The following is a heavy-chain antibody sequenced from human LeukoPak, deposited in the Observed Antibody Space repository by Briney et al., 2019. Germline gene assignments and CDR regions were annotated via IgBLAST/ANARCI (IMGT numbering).Heavy chain of an antibody. CDR3: ARHGLREGYFASGRRAGWFDP. D-gene: IGHD3-10*01. CDR2: INHSRST. V-gene: IGHV4-34*01. Sequence: SETLSLTCGVYGGSFSRYYWSWIRQPPGKWRQCIGEINHSRSTNYKPPPRSRLTISLDTSKNQFSLKLSSVIAADTAVYYCARHGLREGYFASGRRAGWFDPWGQGTLVTVSS. J-gene: IGHJ5*02. CDR1: GGSFSRYY.